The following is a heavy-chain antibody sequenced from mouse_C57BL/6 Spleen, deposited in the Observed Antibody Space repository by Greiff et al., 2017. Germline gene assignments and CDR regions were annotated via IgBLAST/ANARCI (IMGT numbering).Heavy chain of an antibody. Sequence: VQLQQPGAELVMPGASVKLSCKASGYTFTSYWMHWVKQRPGQGLEWIGEIDPSDSYTNYNQKFKGKSTLTVDKSSSTAYMQLSSLTSEDSAVYYCASQLRLRDAMDYWGQGTSVTVSS. J-gene: IGHJ4*01. V-gene: IGHV1-69*01. CDR1: GYTFTSYW. D-gene: IGHD3-2*02. CDR2: IDPSDSYT. CDR3: ASQLRLRDAMDY.